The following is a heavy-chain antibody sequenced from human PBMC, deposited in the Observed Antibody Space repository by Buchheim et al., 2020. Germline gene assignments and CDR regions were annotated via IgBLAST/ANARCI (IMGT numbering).Heavy chain of an antibody. CDR1: GFPFSPYA. CDR3: AKDGSPNSGYTFFDF. J-gene: IGHJ4*02. V-gene: IGHV3-23*01. Sequence: EVQLLESGGGLVQPGGSLRLSCTASGFPFSPYAVTWVRQAPGKGLEWISAISGLGTTYYADSVRGRFTLSRDNSKNTVFLQMSGLSAGDTAVYYCAKDGSPNSGYTFFDFWGQGTL. CDR2: ISGLGTT. D-gene: IGHD5-18*01.